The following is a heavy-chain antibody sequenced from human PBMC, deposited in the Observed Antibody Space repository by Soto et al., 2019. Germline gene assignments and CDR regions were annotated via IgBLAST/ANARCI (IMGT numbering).Heavy chain of an antibody. CDR3: AKDQSAAGTVED. Sequence: ASVKVSCKASGYTFTSYGISWVRQAPGQGLEWMGWISPYTGYTNYAQSLQGRLTLTIATSTRTAYMELRSLRSDDTALYYCAKDQSAAGTVEDWGHGTLVTVSS. CDR2: ISPYTGYT. CDR1: GYTFTSYG. J-gene: IGHJ4*01. V-gene: IGHV1-18*04. D-gene: IGHD6-13*01.